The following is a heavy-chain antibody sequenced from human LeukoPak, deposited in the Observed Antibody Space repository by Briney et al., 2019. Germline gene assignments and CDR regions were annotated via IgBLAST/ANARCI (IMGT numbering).Heavy chain of an antibody. V-gene: IGHV4-59*12. J-gene: IGHJ4*02. Sequence: SETLSLTCTVSGGSISNYYWSWIRQPPGKGLEWIGYIYYSGNTNYNPSLESRVTISVDTSKNQFSLKLTSVTAADTAVYYCARGDSSGYPDYWGQGSLVTVSS. D-gene: IGHD3-22*01. CDR1: GGSISNYY. CDR2: IYYSGNT. CDR3: ARGDSSGYPDY.